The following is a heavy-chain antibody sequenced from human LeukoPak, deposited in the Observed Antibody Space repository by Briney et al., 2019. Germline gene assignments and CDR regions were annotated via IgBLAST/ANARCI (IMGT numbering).Heavy chain of an antibody. D-gene: IGHD5-18*01. J-gene: IGHJ1*01. V-gene: IGHV1-69-2*01. CDR3: ARDRGYSYGRGGYFQH. Sequence: ASVKISCKVSGYTFTDYYMHWVQQAPGKGLEWMGLVDPEDGETIYAEKFQGRVTITADTSTDTAYMELSSLRSEDTAVYYCARDRGYSYGRGGYFQHWGQGTLVTVSS. CDR2: VDPEDGET. CDR1: GYTFTDYY.